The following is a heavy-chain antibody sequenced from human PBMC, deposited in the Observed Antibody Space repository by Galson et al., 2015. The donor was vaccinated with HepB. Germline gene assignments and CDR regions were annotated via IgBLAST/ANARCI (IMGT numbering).Heavy chain of an antibody. D-gene: IGHD3-3*01. CDR1: GFSLSTSGVG. CDR3: ATHRWDFWSGYGAFDI. V-gene: IGHV2-5*02. CDR2: IYWDDDK. J-gene: IGHJ3*02. Sequence: PALVKPTQTLTLTCTFSGFSLSTSGVGVGWIRQPPGKALEWLALIYWDDDKRYSPSLKSRLTITKDTSKNQVVLTMTNMDPVDTATYYCATHRWDFWSGYGAFDIWGQGTMVTVSS.